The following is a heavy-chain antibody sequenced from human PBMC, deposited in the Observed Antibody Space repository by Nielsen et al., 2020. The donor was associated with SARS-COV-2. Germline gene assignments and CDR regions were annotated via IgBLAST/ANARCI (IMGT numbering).Heavy chain of an antibody. D-gene: IGHD2-15*01. CDR2: IYSDGSST. J-gene: IGHJ3*02. CDR3: ARDLSKCSGGSCYRWDAFDI. Sequence: WIRQPPGKGLVWVSRIYSDGSSTYYADSVKGRFTISRDNSKNTLYLQMNSLRAEDTAVYYCARDLSKCSGGSCYRWDAFDIWGQGTMVTVSS. V-gene: IGHV3-74*01.